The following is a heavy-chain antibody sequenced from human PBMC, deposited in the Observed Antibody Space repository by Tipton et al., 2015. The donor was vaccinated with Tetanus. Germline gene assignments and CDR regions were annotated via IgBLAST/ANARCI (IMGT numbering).Heavy chain of an antibody. V-gene: IGHV4-61*01. Sequence: TLSLTCTVSGGSVRSGSYYWNWIRQPPGKGLEWIGYISYSGSTNSNYSLKSRITISQDTSKNQFSLKLTSVTAADTAVYYCARANYDFPKKGPFDSGGRGTLVIVSS. CDR1: GGSVRSGSYY. CDR2: ISYSGST. J-gene: IGHJ4*02. D-gene: IGHD3-3*01. CDR3: ARANYDFPKKGPFDS.